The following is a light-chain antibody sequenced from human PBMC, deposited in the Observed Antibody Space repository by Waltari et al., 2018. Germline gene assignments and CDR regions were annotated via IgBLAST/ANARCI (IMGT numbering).Light chain of an antibody. Sequence: DVLMTQSPLSLPVTLGRPASSACRASHSLVYSDENTYLNWFHQRPGQSPRRLIYKVSNRASGVPARFSGSGSGTDFTLKISRVEAEDVGVYYCRQGTHWPPTFGQGTKVEIQ. CDR2: KVS. V-gene: IGKV2-30*01. CDR3: RQGTHWPPT. J-gene: IGKJ1*01. CDR1: HSLVYSDENTY.